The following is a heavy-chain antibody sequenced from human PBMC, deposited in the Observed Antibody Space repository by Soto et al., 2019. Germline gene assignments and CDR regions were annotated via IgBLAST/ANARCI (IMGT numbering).Heavy chain of an antibody. D-gene: IGHD2-8*02. CDR1: GYSFTGYY. J-gene: IGHJ4*02. CDR2: INPDSGAT. CDR3: ARGDYGTGGYPFPYFDY. V-gene: IGHV1-2*02. Sequence: HEHLVQSGAEVKRPGASLKVSCKASGYSFTGYYIHWVRQAPGQGLEWMGWINPDSGATNYAQNLQGRGTLTSDTSISTASMDLTSLTSDDTAVYYCARGDYGTGGYPFPYFDYWGQGTLVIVSS.